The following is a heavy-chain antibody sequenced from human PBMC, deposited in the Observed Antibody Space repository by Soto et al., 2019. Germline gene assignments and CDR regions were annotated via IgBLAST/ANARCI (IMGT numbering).Heavy chain of an antibody. D-gene: IGHD2-2*01. CDR3: ARDRGVPAAAYYYYGMDV. J-gene: IGHJ6*02. V-gene: IGHV3-7*01. Sequence: SWVRQAPGKGLEWVANIKQDGSEKYYVDSVKGRFTISRDNAKNSLYLQMNSLRAEDTAVYYCARDRGVPAAAYYYYGMDVWGQGTTVTVSS. CDR2: IKQDGSEK.